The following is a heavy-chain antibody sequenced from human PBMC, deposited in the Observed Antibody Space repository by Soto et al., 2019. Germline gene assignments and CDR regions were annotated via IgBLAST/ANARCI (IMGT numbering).Heavy chain of an antibody. CDR3: ARDESLDRQVAPDY. CDR1: GDTCSTYS. V-gene: IGHV1-18*04. CDR2: IIPRSAKS. Sequence: ASVKVSCKASGDTCSTYSITWMRQAPGRGLEWVGGIIPRSAKSNYAQKFQGRVTMTTQTSTSTAYMELRSLTSDDTAVYYCARDESLDRQVAPDYWGQGTMATVSS. J-gene: IGHJ4*02.